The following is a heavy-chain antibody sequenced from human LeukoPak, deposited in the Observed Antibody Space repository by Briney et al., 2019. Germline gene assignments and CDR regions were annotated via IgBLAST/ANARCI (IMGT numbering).Heavy chain of an antibody. CDR1: GGSISSYY. Sequence: SETLSLTCTVCGGSISSYYWSWIRQPPGKGLEWIGYIYYSGSTNYNPSLKSRVTISVDTSKNQFSLKLSSVTAADTAVYYCARGPSWFDAFDIWGQGTMVTVSS. J-gene: IGHJ3*02. CDR2: IYYSGST. CDR3: ARGPSWFDAFDI. D-gene: IGHD6-13*01. V-gene: IGHV4-59*01.